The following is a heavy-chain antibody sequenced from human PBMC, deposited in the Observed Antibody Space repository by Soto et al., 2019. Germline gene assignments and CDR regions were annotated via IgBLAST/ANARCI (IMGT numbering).Heavy chain of an antibody. Sequence: SETLSLTCSVSGGSISGYYWSWIRQPPGKGLEWIGYIYDGDSANYNPSLKSRVIISVDTSRNQFSLRLSSVAAADTAVYYCAREKIDSSGYYFDYWGQGTLVTVS. J-gene: IGHJ4*02. CDR1: GGSISGYY. D-gene: IGHD3-22*01. V-gene: IGHV4-59*01. CDR2: IYDGDSA. CDR3: AREKIDSSGYYFDY.